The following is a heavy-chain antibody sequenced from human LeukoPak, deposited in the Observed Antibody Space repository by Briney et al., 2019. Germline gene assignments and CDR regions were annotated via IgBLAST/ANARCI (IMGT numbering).Heavy chain of an antibody. CDR2: IYPGNSNT. Sequence: GESLKISCRTSGYSFTFYWVGWVRQMPGRGLEWMGIIYPGNSNTRYSPSFQGQVTISADKSTSTAYLQWSSPQASDTAIYYCARLHAVGTALDIWGQGTLVTVSS. V-gene: IGHV5-51*01. CDR1: GYSFTFYW. J-gene: IGHJ3*02. CDR3: ARLHAVGTALDI. D-gene: IGHD6-13*01.